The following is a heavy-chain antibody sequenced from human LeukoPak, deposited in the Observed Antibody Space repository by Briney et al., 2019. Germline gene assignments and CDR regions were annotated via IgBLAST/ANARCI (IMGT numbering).Heavy chain of an antibody. J-gene: IGHJ3*02. CDR1: GFTFSRYS. CDR2: ISSSSGHI. CDR3: ARGGTGATRNDTFDI. V-gene: IGHV3-21*01. D-gene: IGHD1-7*01. Sequence: AGGSLRLSCTASGFTFSRYSMNWVRQAPGKGLEWVSSISSSSGHIFYADSVKGRFTISRDNAKNSLYLQMNSLRAEDTAMYYCARGGTGATRNDTFDIWGQGAMVTVSS.